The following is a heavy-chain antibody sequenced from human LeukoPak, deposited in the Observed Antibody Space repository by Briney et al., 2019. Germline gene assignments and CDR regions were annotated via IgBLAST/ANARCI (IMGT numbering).Heavy chain of an antibody. CDR3: SGEFKF. V-gene: IGHV4-4*07. J-gene: IGHJ4*02. CDR1: GASISSYY. Sequence: PSETLSLTCTVSGASISSYYWSWIRQPAGKGLEWIERIHTSGTTNYNPSLKSRVTMSVDTSKNQFSLNLSSVTAADTAVYYCSGEFKFWGQGTLVTVSS. CDR2: IHTSGTT.